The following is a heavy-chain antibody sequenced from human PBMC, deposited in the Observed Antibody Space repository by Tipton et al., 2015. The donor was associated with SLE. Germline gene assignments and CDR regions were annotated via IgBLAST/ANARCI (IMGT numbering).Heavy chain of an antibody. J-gene: IGHJ4*02. Sequence: QSGAEVKKPGASVKVSCKASGYTFSNYGITWVRQAPGQGLEWMGWISACNGNTNYGHGRVTLTTDTSTSTAYMELWSLTPDDTAVYYCARAGGSGGSCAYGGQGTLVTVSS. V-gene: IGHV1-18*01. D-gene: IGHD2-15*01. CDR2: ISACNGNT. CDR3: ARAGGSGGSCAY. CDR1: GYTFSNYG.